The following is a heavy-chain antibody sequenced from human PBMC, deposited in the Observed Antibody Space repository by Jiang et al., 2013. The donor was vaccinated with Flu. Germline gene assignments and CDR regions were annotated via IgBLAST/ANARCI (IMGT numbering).Heavy chain of an antibody. Sequence: PGLVKPSETLSLTCSVSGGSISTSNYYWGWIRQPPGKGLEWIGYTSYSGHTYHNPSLKSRVTISVDTSKNLFSLKLSSVTAADTAIYYCARLLSGRSPGLKRVPSSAYYFDFWGQGTLVTVSS. J-gene: IGHJ4*02. D-gene: IGHD1-26*01. CDR3: ARLLSGRSPGLKRVPSSAYYFDF. CDR1: GGSISTSNYY. CDR2: TSYSGHT. V-gene: IGHV4-39*01.